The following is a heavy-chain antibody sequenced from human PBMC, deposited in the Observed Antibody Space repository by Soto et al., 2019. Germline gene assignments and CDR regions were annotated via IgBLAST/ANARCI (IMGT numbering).Heavy chain of an antibody. Sequence: ASVKVSCKASGYTFTGYYMHWVRQAPGQGLEWMGWINPNSGGTNYAQKFQGWVTMTRDTSISTAYMELSRLRSDDTDVYYCARATTVTTPYYYYGMDVWGQGTTVTVSS. D-gene: IGHD4-17*01. CDR1: GYTFTGYY. J-gene: IGHJ6*02. CDR3: ARATTVTTPYYYYGMDV. V-gene: IGHV1-2*04. CDR2: INPNSGGT.